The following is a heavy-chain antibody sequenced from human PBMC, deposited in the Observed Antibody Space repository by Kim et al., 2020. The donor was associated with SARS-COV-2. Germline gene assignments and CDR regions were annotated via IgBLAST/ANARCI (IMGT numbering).Heavy chain of an antibody. J-gene: IGHJ5*02. CDR1: GFTFSSYG. CDR2: ISYDGSNK. Sequence: GGSLRLSCAASGFTFSSYGMHWVRQAPGKGLEWVAVISYDGSNKYYADSVKGRFTISRDNSKNTLYLQMNSLRAEDTAVYYCAKGGRGQLDLMMVFGHWFDPWGQGTLVTVSS. D-gene: IGHD6-6*01. V-gene: IGHV3-30*18. CDR3: AKGGRGQLDLMMVFGHWFDP.